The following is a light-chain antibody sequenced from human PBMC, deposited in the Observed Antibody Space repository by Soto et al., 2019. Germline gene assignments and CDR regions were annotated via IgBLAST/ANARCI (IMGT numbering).Light chain of an antibody. J-gene: IGKJ2*01. CDR2: DAS. Sequence: EIVLTQSPATLSLSPGERATLSCRASQSVSSYLAWYQQKPGQAPRLLIYDASNRATGIPARFSGSGSGTDFTLTSSSLEPEDFAVYYCQQRSHWPYTFGQGTKLEIK. V-gene: IGKV3-11*01. CDR3: QQRSHWPYT. CDR1: QSVSSY.